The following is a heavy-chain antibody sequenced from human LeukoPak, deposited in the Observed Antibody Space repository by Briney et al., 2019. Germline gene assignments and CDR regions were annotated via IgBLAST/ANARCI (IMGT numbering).Heavy chain of an antibody. Sequence: AGGSLRLSCVASGFIFNSHWMHWVRQDPGKGLVWVSRINRDGRSTTYADSVKGRFTVSRDNAKNTLYLQMNSLRAEDTAVYYCVRDVRGVGEDYYYMDVRGKGTTVTVSS. D-gene: IGHD3-10*01. CDR3: VRDVRGVGEDYYYMDV. CDR1: GFIFNSHW. CDR2: INRDGRST. J-gene: IGHJ6*03. V-gene: IGHV3-74*01.